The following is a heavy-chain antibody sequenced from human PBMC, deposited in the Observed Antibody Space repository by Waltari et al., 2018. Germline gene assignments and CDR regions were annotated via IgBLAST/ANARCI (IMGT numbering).Heavy chain of an antibody. D-gene: IGHD1-7*01. J-gene: IGHJ4*02. V-gene: IGHV1-2*02. Sequence: HVQVVQSGAEVKRPGASLKVSCKASGYTFTGYYMHWVRQAPGQGLEWMGLINPNSGGTNYAQKFQGRVTMTRDTSISTAYMELSRLRSDDTAVYYCARGITGTTGDYFDYWGQGTLVTVSS. CDR1: GYTFTGYY. CDR3: ARGITGTTGDYFDY. CDR2: INPNSGGT.